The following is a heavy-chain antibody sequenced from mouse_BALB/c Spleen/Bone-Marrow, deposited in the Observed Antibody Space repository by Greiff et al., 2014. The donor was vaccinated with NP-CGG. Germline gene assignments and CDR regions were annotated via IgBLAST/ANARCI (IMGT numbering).Heavy chain of an antibody. Sequence: QVQLKQSGAELVRPGTSVKISCKASGYTFTNYWLGWLKQRPGHGLEWIGDIYPGGVYSNCNEKFKGKATLTADTSSSSAYMQLSSRTSEDSAVYFCATGGPYYFAYWGQGTTLTVSS. CDR3: ATGGPYYFAY. CDR2: IYPGGVYS. J-gene: IGHJ2*01. D-gene: IGHD4-1*01. CDR1: GYTFTNYW. V-gene: IGHV1-63*02.